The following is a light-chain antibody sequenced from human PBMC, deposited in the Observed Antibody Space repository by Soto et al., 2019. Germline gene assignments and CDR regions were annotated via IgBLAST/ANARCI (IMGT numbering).Light chain of an antibody. CDR2: DAS. V-gene: IGKV1-5*01. CDR1: QSIRSF. Sequence: DIQMTQSPSTLSASVGDRVTITCRASQSIRSFLAWYQQKPGKAPKLLISDASNLGSGVPSRFSGSGSGTEFTLTISSLQPDDFATYYCQQYDSYSLTFGVGTKVEI. J-gene: IGKJ4*01. CDR3: QQYDSYSLT.